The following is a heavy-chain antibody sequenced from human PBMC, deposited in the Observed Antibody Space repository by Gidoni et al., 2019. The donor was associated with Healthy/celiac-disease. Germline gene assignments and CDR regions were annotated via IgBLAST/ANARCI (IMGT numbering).Heavy chain of an antibody. J-gene: IGHJ4*02. D-gene: IGHD4-17*01. CDR3: AHALGTYGDAFDY. Sequence: QVQLVESGGGVVQPGRSLRLSCAASGFTFSSYGMHWVRQAPGKGLEWVAVISYDGSNKYYADSVKGRFTISRDNSKNTLYLQMNSLRAEDTAVYYCAHALGTYGDAFDYWGQGTLVTVSS. CDR1: GFTFSSYG. CDR2: ISYDGSNK. V-gene: IGHV3-30*03.